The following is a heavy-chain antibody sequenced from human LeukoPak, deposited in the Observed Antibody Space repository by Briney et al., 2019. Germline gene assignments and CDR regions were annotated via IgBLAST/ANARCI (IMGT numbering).Heavy chain of an antibody. CDR2: INPNSGDT. Sequence: GASVKVSCKASGYTFTGYYLHWVRQAPGQGLEWVGWINPNSGDTNSAQKFQGRVTMTRDTSISTAYMELSRLRSDDTAVYCCARASIDFWGQGTLVTVSS. D-gene: IGHD6-6*01. J-gene: IGHJ4*02. CDR1: GYTFTGYY. V-gene: IGHV1-2*02. CDR3: ARASIDF.